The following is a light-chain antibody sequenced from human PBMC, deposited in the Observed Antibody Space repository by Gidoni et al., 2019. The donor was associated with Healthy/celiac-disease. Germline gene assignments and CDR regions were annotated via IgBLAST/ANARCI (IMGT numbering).Light chain of an antibody. J-gene: IGKJ1*01. CDR3: QQSYSTPPT. CDR1: QRISSY. CDR2: AAS. Sequence: DIQMTQSPSSLSASVGDRVTITCRESQRISSYLNWYQQKPGKAPKLLIYAASSLQSGVPSRFSGSGSGTDFTLTISSLQPEDFATYYCQQSYSTPPTFXXXTKVEIK. V-gene: IGKV1-39*01.